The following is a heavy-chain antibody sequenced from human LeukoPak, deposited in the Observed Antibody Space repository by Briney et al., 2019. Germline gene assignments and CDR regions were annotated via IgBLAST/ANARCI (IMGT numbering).Heavy chain of an antibody. CDR2: FHLSGST. D-gene: IGHD1-26*01. CDR1: GYSISSSYY. V-gene: IGHV4-38-2*02. Sequence: PSETLSLTCTVSGYSISSSYYWGWIRQPPGKGLEWIGNFHLSGSTDYNPSLKSRVTISVDTSKNQFSLKLSSVTAADTAVYYCARDPGYSGTYKNSYYYYYYMDVWGKGTTVTVSS. J-gene: IGHJ6*03. CDR3: ARDPGYSGTYKNSYYYYYYMDV.